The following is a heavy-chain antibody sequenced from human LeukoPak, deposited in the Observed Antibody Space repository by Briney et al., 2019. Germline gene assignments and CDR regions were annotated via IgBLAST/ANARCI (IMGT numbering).Heavy chain of an antibody. Sequence: GGSLRLSCAASGFTFSSYAVHWVRQAPGKGLEWVAVISYDGSNKYYADSVKGRFTISRDNSKNTLYLQMNSLRAEDTAVYYCARDRRVVTIRYYFDYWGQGTLVTVSS. CDR3: ARDRRVVTIRYYFDY. D-gene: IGHD3-3*01. CDR2: ISYDGSNK. J-gene: IGHJ4*02. V-gene: IGHV3-30-3*01. CDR1: GFTFSSYA.